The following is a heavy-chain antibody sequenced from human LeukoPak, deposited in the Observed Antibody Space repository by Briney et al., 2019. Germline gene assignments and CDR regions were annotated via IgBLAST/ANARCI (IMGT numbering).Heavy chain of an antibody. CDR3: ARSRGYSFDYYYYMDV. CDR1: GGTFSSYG. Sequence: SVKVSCKASGGTFSSYGISWVRQAPGQGLEWVRRIIPIFGTVNSAQKFQGRVTITADESTSTAYMELNSLRSEDTAVYYCARSRGYSFDYYYYMDVWGKGTTVTISS. J-gene: IGHJ6*03. V-gene: IGHV1-69*13. CDR2: IIPIFGTV. D-gene: IGHD5-18*01.